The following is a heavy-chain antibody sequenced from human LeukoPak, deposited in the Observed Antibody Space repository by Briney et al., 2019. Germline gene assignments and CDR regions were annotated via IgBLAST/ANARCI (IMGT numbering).Heavy chain of an antibody. CDR2: IYHSGST. CDR1: GGSISSSSYY. CDR3: ARVGYSYGLGYFQH. J-gene: IGHJ1*01. Sequence: PSETLSLTCTVSGGSISSSSYYWGWIRQPPGKGLEWIGSIYHSGSTNYNPSLKSRVTISVDKSKNQFSLKLSSVTAADTAVYYCARVGYSYGLGYFQHWGQGTLVTVSS. V-gene: IGHV4-39*07. D-gene: IGHD5-18*01.